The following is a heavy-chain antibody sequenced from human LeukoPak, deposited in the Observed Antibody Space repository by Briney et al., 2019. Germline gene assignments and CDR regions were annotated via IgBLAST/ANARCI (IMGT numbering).Heavy chain of an antibody. CDR1: GFTFSGFW. J-gene: IGHJ5*02. Sequence: GGSLRLSCAVSGFTFSGFWMSWSRQAPGKGLEWVASINSDGSEGYYADVVKGRFTISRDNAKNSLYLQMNSLTAEDTAVYYCARGYSSRLYNWLDPWGQGTLVTVSS. D-gene: IGHD6-13*01. V-gene: IGHV3-7*04. CDR3: ARGYSSRLYNWLDP. CDR2: INSDGSEG.